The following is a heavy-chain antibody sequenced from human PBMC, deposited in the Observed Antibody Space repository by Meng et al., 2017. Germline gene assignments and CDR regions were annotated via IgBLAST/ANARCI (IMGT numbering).Heavy chain of an antibody. J-gene: IGHJ4*02. Sequence: VYVGQTGSALKNLGASVKVSCKVSGYTFNSYAMNWVRQAPGQGLEWMGWINTNTGNPTYAQGFTGRFVFSLDTSVSTAYLQISSLKAEDTAVYYCARVCSPPSSSSSFHDYWGQGTLVTVSS. CDR1: GYTFNSYA. V-gene: IGHV7-4-1*02. CDR2: INTNTGNP. CDR3: ARVCSPPSSSSSFHDY. D-gene: IGHD6-6*01.